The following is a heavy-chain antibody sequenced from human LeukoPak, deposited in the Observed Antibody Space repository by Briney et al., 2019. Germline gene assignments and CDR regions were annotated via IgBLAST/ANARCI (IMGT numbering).Heavy chain of an antibody. D-gene: IGHD3-22*01. Sequence: GGSLRLSCAASGFTFSSYWMSWVRQAPGKGLEWVSVIYSGGSTYYADSVKGRFTISRDNSKNTLYLQMNSLRAEDTAVYYCARGYSSGYYFRHYGMDVWGQGTTVTVSS. CDR2: IYSGGST. J-gene: IGHJ6*02. V-gene: IGHV3-66*01. CDR1: GFTFSSYW. CDR3: ARGYSSGYYFRHYGMDV.